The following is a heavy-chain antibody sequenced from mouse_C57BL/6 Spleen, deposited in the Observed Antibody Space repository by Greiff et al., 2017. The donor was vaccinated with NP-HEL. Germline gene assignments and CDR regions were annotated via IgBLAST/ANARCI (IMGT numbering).Heavy chain of an antibody. CDR3: ARKPTGKGDYFDY. V-gene: IGHV1-63*01. Sequence: VQLVESGAELVRPGTSVKMSCKASGYTFTNYWIGWAKQRPGHGLEWIGDIYPGGGYTNYNEKFKGKATLTADKSSSTAYMRFSSLTSEDSAIDYCARKPTGKGDYFDYWGQGTTLTVSS. CDR1: GYTFTNYW. J-gene: IGHJ2*01. CDR2: IYPGGGYT.